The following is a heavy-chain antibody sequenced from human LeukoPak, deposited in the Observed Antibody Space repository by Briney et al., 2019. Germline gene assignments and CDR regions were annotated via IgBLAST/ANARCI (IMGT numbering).Heavy chain of an antibody. CDR3: ARGVGRWLQRLYYFDY. V-gene: IGHV1-8*01. CDR1: GYTFTSYD. J-gene: IGHJ4*02. D-gene: IGHD5-24*01. Sequence: GASVKVSSKASGYTFTSYDIKWVRQATGQGLERMGWMNPKSGNTGYAQKFQGRVTMTRNTSISTAYMELSSLRSEDTAVYYCARGVGRWLQRLYYFDYWGQGTLVTVSS. CDR2: MNPKSGNT.